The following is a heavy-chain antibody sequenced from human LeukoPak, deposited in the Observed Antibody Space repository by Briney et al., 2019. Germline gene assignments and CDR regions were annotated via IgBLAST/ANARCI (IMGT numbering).Heavy chain of an antibody. D-gene: IGHD3-9*01. CDR2: IKSKTHGGTT. CDR1: GFTFSNAW. J-gene: IGHJ6*02. Sequence: GGSLRLSCAASGFTFSNAWMTWVRQVPGKGLEWVGLIKSKTHGGTTDYAAPVKGRFTISRDDSKNTVYLQMNSLKNEDTAVYYCAAGIYYDTYGMDVWGQGTTVTVSS. V-gene: IGHV3-15*01. CDR3: AAGIYYDTYGMDV.